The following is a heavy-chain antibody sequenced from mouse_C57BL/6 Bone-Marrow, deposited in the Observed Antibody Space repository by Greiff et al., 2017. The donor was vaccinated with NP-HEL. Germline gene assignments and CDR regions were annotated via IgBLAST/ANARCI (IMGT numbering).Heavy chain of an antibody. J-gene: IGHJ3*01. Sequence: QVQLQQSGAELARPGASVKLSCKASGYTFTSYTMHWVKQRPGQGLEWIGYINPSSGYTKYNQKFKDKATLTADKSSSTAYMQLSSLTSEDSAVYYCARGGGIYYGNYEGLAYWGQGTLVTVSA. V-gene: IGHV1-4*01. CDR3: ARGGGIYYGNYEGLAY. CDR1: GYTFTSYT. CDR2: INPSSGYT. D-gene: IGHD2-1*01.